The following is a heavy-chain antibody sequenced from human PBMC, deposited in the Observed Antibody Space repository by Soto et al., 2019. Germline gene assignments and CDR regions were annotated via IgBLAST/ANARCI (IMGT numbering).Heavy chain of an antibody. CDR3: AKGLYASGRLES. Sequence: EVQLVESGGGLVQPGRSLRLSCAASGFTFDDFALYWVRQDPVKGLEWVSVISWNSGSIGYADSVKGRFTISRDNAKNSLYLQMNNLRAEDTALYYCAKGLYASGRLESWGQGTLVTVSS. CDR1: GFTFDDFA. V-gene: IGHV3-9*01. CDR2: ISWNSGSI. D-gene: IGHD3-10*01. J-gene: IGHJ4*02.